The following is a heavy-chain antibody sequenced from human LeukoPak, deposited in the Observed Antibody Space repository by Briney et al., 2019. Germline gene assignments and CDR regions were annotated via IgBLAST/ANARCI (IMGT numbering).Heavy chain of an antibody. CDR2: ISGSGGST. CDR3: AELGITMIGGV. J-gene: IGHJ6*04. CDR1: GLTFSSYA. D-gene: IGHD3-10*02. V-gene: IGHV3-23*01. Sequence: GGSLRLSCAASGLTFSSYAMSWVRQAPGKGLEWVSAISGSGGSTYYADSVKGRFTISRDNSKNSLYLQMNSLRAEDTAVYYCAELGITMIGGVWGKGTTVTISS.